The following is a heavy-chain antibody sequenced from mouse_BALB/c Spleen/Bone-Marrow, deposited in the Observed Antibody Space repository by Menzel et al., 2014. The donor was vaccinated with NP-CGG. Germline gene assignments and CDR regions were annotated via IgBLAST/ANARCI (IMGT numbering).Heavy chain of an antibody. D-gene: IGHD1-1*01. V-gene: IGHV1S81*02. Sequence: VQLQQSGAELVKPGASVKLSCKASGYTFTSYWMHWVKQRPGQGLEWIGEINPSNGRTNYNEKFKSKATLTVDKSSSTAYMQLSSLTSEDSAVYYCAREDTTVVVDYRGQGTTLTVSS. J-gene: IGHJ2*01. CDR3: AREDTTVVVDY. CDR2: INPSNGRT. CDR1: GYTFTSYW.